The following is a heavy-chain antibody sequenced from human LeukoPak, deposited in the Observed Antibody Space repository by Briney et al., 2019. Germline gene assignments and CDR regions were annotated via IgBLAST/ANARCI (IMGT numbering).Heavy chain of an antibody. CDR2: LGTAGDT. CDR3: ARQNTPHGNFDY. J-gene: IGHJ4*02. CDR1: GFTLSNYA. V-gene: IGHV3-13*01. Sequence: GGSLRLSCAASGFTLSNYAMHWVRQPAGEGLEWVSALGTAGDTFYPGSVKGRFTISRDNGKKSLFLQMNSLRAEDTAVYYCARQNTPHGNFDYWGQGTLVTVSS. D-gene: IGHD5-24*01.